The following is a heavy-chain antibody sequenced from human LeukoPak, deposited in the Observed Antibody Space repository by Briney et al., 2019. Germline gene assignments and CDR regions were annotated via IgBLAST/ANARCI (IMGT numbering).Heavy chain of an antibody. J-gene: IGHJ6*03. CDR1: GFTFSSYS. CDR2: ISSSSSTI. V-gene: IGHV3-48*01. D-gene: IGHD3-3*01. CDR3: ARWGPYYDFWSGYYEGGYYYYMDV. Sequence: GGSLRLSCAASGFTFSSYSMNWVRQAPGKGLEWVSYISSSSSTIYYADSVKGRFTISRDNAKNSLYLQMNSLRAEDTAVYYCARWGPYYDFWSGYYEGGYYYYMDVWGKGTTVTVSS.